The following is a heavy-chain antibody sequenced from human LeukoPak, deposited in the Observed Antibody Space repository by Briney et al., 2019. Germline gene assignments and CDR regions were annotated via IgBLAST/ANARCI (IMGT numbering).Heavy chain of an antibody. CDR3: ARGLATAADALDF. V-gene: IGHV6-1*01. Sequence: SQTLSLTCAISGDSVSSNSASWTWIRQSPSRGLERLGLTYFRSKWYNDYAISVKSRMTINPDTSKNQFSLQLNSLTPEDTAVYYCARGLATAADALDFWGQGTLVTVSS. CDR1: GDSVSSNSAS. CDR2: TYFRSKWYN. J-gene: IGHJ3*01. D-gene: IGHD5-12*01.